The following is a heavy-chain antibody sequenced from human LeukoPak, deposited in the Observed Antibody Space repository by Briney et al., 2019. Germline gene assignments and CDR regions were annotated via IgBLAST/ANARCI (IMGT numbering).Heavy chain of an antibody. CDR3: ARVSFWSGYRDY. Sequence: PSQTLSLTCTVSGGSISSGSYHWSWIRQPAGKGLGWIGRIYTSGSTNYNPSLKSRVTISVDTSKNQFSLKLSSVTAADTAVYYCARVSFWSGYRDYWGQGTLVTVSS. CDR2: IYTSGST. V-gene: IGHV4-61*02. D-gene: IGHD3-3*01. J-gene: IGHJ4*02. CDR1: GGSISSGSYH.